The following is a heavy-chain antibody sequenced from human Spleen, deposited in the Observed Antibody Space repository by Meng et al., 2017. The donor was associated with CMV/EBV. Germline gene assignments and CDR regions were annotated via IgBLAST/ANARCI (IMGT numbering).Heavy chain of an antibody. V-gene: IGHV1-2*02. J-gene: IGHJ6*02. CDR3: ARDHSVNHYFGMDV. CDR1: RYTFKGYY. D-gene: IGHD2/OR15-2a*01. CDR2: INPYNGDT. Sequence: ASVKVSCKTSRYTFKGYYIHWVRQAPGQGLEWMGWINPYNGDTNYAQKFQDRVTMTTDTSTTTAYLDLRSLRSDDTAVYYCARDHSVNHYFGMDVWGQGTTVTVSS.